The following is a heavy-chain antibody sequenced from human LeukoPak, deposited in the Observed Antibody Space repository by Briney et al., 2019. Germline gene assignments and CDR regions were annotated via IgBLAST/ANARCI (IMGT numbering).Heavy chain of an antibody. J-gene: IGHJ6*03. Sequence: GGSLRLSCAASGFTFSNYWMHWVRQAPGKGLVWVSRINSDGSSTSYADSVKGRFTISSDNDKNTLYLQMNSLRAEDTAVYYCARVSSGSYFGYYYYYMDVWGKGTTVTVSS. CDR3: ARVSSGSYFGYYYYYMDV. CDR1: GFTFSNYW. CDR2: INSDGSST. D-gene: IGHD1-26*01. V-gene: IGHV3-74*01.